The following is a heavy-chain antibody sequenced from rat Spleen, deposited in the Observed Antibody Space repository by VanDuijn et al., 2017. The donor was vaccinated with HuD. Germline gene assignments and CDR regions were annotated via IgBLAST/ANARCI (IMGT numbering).Heavy chain of an antibody. CDR2: ISYEGSST. V-gene: IGHV5-22*01. J-gene: IGHJ2*01. Sequence: EVQLVESGGGLVQPGRSMKLSCAASGFTFSDYYMAWVRQAPKKGLEWVASISYEGSSTYYGDSVKGRFTISRDNANRTLYLQMDSLRSVDTATYYCARHGTYYYDFDYWGQGFMVSVSS. D-gene: IGHD1-12*02. CDR3: ARHGTYYYDFDY. CDR1: GFTFSDYY.